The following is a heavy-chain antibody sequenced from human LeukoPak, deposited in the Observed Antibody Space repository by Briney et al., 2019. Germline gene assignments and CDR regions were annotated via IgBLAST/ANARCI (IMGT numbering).Heavy chain of an antibody. CDR3: ASHQINSWTFDY. J-gene: IGHJ4*02. CDR2: IYYSGST. Sequence: PSETLSLTCTVSGGFISSSNYYWGWIRQPPGKGLEWIGSIYYSGSTYYTPSLKSRVTISVDTSKNQFSLKLTSVTAADTAVYYCASHQINSWTFDYWGQGTLVTVSS. CDR1: GGFISSSNYY. D-gene: IGHD6-13*01. V-gene: IGHV4-39*01.